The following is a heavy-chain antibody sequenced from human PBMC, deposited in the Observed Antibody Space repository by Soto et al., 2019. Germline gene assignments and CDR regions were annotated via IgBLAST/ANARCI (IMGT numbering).Heavy chain of an antibody. Sequence: PSETLSLTCTVSGGSISSGDYYWSGIRQPPGKGLEWIGYIYYSGSTYYNPSLKSRVTISVDTSKNQFSLKLTSVTAADTAVYYCAYGSGSPYYFDSWGQGTLVTSPQ. CDR1: GGSISSGDYY. CDR2: IYYSGST. J-gene: IGHJ4*02. D-gene: IGHD3-10*01. V-gene: IGHV4-30-4*01. CDR3: AYGSGSPYYFDS.